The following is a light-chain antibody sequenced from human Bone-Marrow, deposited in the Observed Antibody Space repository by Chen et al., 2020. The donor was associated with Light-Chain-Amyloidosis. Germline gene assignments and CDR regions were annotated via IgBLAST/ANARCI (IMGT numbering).Light chain of an antibody. CDR1: NIGSKA. J-gene: IGLJ3*02. Sequence: SYELTQPHSVSVATAQRARITCGGHNIGSKAVHWFQQKPGQDPVLVISSDINRPSGIPERFSGSNPGNPATLTISRMAAGDEADYYCQVWDSSSDPGVFGGGTKLTVL. CDR3: QVWDSSSDPGV. V-gene: IGLV3-12*02. CDR2: SDI.